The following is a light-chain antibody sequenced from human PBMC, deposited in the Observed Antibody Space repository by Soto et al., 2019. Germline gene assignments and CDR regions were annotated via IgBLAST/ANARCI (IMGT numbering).Light chain of an antibody. J-gene: IGKJ5*01. CDR2: GAT. Sequence: EIVMTQSPATLSVSPGERATLSCRASQSVSSKLAWYQQKPGQAPRLLIYGATKRATGIPDRFSGSGSGTDFTLTISRLEAEDFAVYYCQQYGSSPITFGQGTRLEIK. CDR3: QQYGSSPIT. CDR1: QSVSSK. V-gene: IGKV3-20*01.